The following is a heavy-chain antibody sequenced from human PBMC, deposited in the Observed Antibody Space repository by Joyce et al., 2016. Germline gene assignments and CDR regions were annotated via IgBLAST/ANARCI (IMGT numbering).Heavy chain of an antibody. CDR2: IKQDGSEK. V-gene: IGHV3-7*01. Sequence: EVQLVESGGGLVQPGGSLRLSCAASGFTFSSYWMSWVRQAPGKGLEWVAKIKQDGSEKYYVDSVKGRFTISRDNAKNSLYLQMNSLRAEDTAVYYCATVRDYYGSGSQPLDYWGQGTLVTVSS. D-gene: IGHD3-10*01. CDR3: ATVRDYYGSGSQPLDY. J-gene: IGHJ4*02. CDR1: GFTFSSYW.